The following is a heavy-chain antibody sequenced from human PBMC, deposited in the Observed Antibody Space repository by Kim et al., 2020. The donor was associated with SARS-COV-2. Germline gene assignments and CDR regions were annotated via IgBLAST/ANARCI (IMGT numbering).Heavy chain of an antibody. Sequence: GGSLRLSCAASGFTFSSYGMHWVRQAPGKGLEWVAVISYDGSNKYYADSVKGRFTISRDNSKNTLYLQMNSLRAEDTAVYYCARDRYCSSTSCQKKFYG. CDR2: ISYDGSNK. CDR1: GFTFSSYG. D-gene: IGHD2-2*01. J-gene: IGHJ6*01. CDR3: ARDRYCSSTSCQKKFYG. V-gene: IGHV3-33*05.